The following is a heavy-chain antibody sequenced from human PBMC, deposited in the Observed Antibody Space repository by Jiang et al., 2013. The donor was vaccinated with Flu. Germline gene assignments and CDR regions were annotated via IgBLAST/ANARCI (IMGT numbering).Heavy chain of an antibody. CDR3: ARNVMTTVTQFFDY. Sequence: GLVKPSETLSLTCSVFGDSINSNNYYWGWIRQAQGRDWSGLEVSFHGTTYQNPSLKSRVTMSLDTSKNQFSLKLRSVTAADTAVYFCARNVMTTVTQFFDYWGQGTLITVSS. CDR1: GDSINSNNYY. CDR2: SFHGTT. D-gene: IGHD4-17*01. J-gene: IGHJ4*02. V-gene: IGHV4-39*07.